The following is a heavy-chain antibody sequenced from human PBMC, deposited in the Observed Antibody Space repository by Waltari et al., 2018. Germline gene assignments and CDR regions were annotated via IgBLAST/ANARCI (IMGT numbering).Heavy chain of an antibody. CDR2: IKSDGSGA. J-gene: IGHJ4*02. CDR1: GFDFSSPW. CDR3: ARDDSLWPHYFDH. Sequence: EVQLVESGGGLIQPGGSLRLSCAASGFDFSSPWMHWVRHSPGEGLMWVARIKSDGSGAGYADSVKGRFTISRDNAKDTLYLQMNSLKVEDTAMYYCARDDSLWPHYFDHWGQGTLVTVSS. V-gene: IGHV3-74*01. D-gene: IGHD2-21*01.